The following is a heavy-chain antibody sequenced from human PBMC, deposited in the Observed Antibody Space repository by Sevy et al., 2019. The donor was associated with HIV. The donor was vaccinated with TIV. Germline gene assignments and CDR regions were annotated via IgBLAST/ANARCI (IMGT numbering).Heavy chain of an antibody. Sequence: ASVKVSCKASGYPFTDHSVNWVRQAPGQGLEWMGWINPANGDTHYPRKFRGRVTLTRDTSTDTVYMELGWLTSDDTAVYFCARVKPSSGVWRYDWHFDLWGRGTLVTVS. CDR2: INPANGDT. D-gene: IGHD1-1*01. CDR3: ARVKPSSGVWRYDWHFDL. J-gene: IGHJ2*01. CDR1: GYPFTDHS. V-gene: IGHV1-2*02.